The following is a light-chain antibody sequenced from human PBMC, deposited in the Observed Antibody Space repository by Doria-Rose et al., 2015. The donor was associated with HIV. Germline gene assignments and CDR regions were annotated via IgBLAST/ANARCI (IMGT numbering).Light chain of an antibody. V-gene: IGKV3-20*01. CDR2: DGS. CDR3: HQCGTSWT. CDR1: QSFSSTY. J-gene: IGKJ1*01. Sequence: TQSPGTLSLSPGERATLSCRASQSFSSTYLAWYQRKPGQAPSLLIYDGSTRATGIPDRFSASGSGTDFTLTINRLEPEDFALYYCHQCGTSWTFGQGTKVEI.